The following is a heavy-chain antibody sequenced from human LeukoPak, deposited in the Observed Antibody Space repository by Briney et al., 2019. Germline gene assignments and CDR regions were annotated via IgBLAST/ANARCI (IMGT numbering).Heavy chain of an antibody. CDR3: AKHSYDSSGYYSIDY. CDR1: GFTLTSYA. D-gene: IGHD3-22*01. J-gene: IGHJ4*02. Sequence: QPGRSLRLSCAASGFTLTSYAMSWVRQAPGKGLEWVSAIIGSVHSTYYADSVKGRFTISRDNSKNTLYLQMNSLRAEDTAVYYCAKHSYDSSGYYSIDYWGQGTLVTVFS. V-gene: IGHV3-23*01. CDR2: IIGSVHST.